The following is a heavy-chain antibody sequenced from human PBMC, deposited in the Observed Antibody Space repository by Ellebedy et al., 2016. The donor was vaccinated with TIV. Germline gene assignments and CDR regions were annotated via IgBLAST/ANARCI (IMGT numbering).Heavy chain of an antibody. D-gene: IGHD3-10*01. CDR3: AKDRGPYYGSGSYWAY. J-gene: IGHJ4*02. V-gene: IGHV3-23*01. CDR2: ISGSGGST. CDR1: GFTFSSYA. Sequence: GGSLRLSCAASGFTFSSYAMSWVRQAPGKGLEWVSAISGSGGSTYYADSVKGRFTISRDNSKNTLYLQMNSLRAEDTAVYYCAKDRGPYYGSGSYWAYWGQGTLVTVSS.